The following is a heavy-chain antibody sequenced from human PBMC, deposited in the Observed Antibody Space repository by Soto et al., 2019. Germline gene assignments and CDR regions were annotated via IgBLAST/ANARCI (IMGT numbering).Heavy chain of an antibody. CDR1: GFTFSSYA. D-gene: IGHD2-21*02. Sequence: QVQLVESGGGVVQPGRSLRLSCAASGFTFSSYAMHWVRQAPGKGLEWVAVISYDGSNKYYADSVKGRFTISRDNSKNELYLKMNSLRAEDTAVYYCARDPYCGGDCYSGTGAGWFDPWGQGTLVTVSS. V-gene: IGHV3-30-3*01. CDR2: ISYDGSNK. J-gene: IGHJ5*02. CDR3: ARDPYCGGDCYSGTGAGWFDP.